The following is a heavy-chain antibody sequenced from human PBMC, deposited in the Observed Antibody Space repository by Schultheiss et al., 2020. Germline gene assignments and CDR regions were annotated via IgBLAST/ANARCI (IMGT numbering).Heavy chain of an antibody. CDR2: IYNSGST. CDR3: ARADYSWGLGL. V-gene: IGHV4-31*01. Sequence: SQTLSLTCTVSGGSISSGGYYWSWIRQHPGKGLEWIGHIYNSGSTYYNPSLKSLVTISVDTSKNQFSLKLSSVTAADTAVYYCARADYSWGLGLWGQGTLVTVSS. D-gene: IGHD3-10*01. CDR1: GGSISSGGYY. J-gene: IGHJ4*02.